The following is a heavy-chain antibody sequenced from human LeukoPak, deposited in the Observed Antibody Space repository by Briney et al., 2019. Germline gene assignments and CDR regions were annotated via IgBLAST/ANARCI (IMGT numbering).Heavy chain of an antibody. CDR3: ARANFLYCSSTTCLFDY. CDR1: GYTFTDYY. J-gene: IGHJ4*02. D-gene: IGHD2-2*01. CDR2: INPNDGDT. V-gene: IGHV1-2*02. Sequence: GGSVKVSCKASGYTFTDYYMHWVRQAPGQGFEWMGWINPNDGDTNYAQKFQGRVTMTGDTSISTAHMEVSRLRSDDTAVYYCARANFLYCSSTTCLFDYWGQGTLVTVSS.